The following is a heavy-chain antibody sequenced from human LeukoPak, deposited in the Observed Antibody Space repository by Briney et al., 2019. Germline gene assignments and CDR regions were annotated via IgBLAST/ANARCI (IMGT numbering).Heavy chain of an antibody. CDR2: IKTDGSEK. V-gene: IGHV3-7*01. CDR1: GFTFSNYW. D-gene: IGHD1-26*01. CDR3: AREVLIVGAALDY. J-gene: IGHJ4*02. Sequence: GGSLRLSCEGSGFTFSNYWMGWVRQAPGKGLQRVANIKTDGSEKYYVDSVKGRFTISRDNAKNSLYLQMNSLRAEDTAVYYCAREVLIVGAALDYWGQGTLVTVSS.